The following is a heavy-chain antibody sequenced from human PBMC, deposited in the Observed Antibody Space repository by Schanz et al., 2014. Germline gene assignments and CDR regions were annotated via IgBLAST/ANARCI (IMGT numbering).Heavy chain of an antibody. Sequence: EVQLVESGGGLVQPGGSLRLSCAASGFTSSNAWMSWVRQAPGKGLEWVGRIKTKTDGGTTDYAAPVKGRFTISRDDSTNTLYLQMNSLKTEYTAVYYCTTGGRRGYSHYFYGMDVWGQGTTVTVSS. V-gene: IGHV3-15*01. CDR2: IKTKTDGGTT. CDR1: GFTSSNAW. D-gene: IGHD5-18*01. CDR3: TTGGRRGYSHYFYGMDV. J-gene: IGHJ6*02.